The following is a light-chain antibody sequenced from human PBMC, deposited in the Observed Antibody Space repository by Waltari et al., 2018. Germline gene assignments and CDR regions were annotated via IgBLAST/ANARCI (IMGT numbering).Light chain of an antibody. J-gene: IGKJ2*01. Sequence: ETGMTQSPATLSVSPGERATLACRASQSISSGLAWYQQKPGQAPRLLIYGASTRATGIPARFSGSGSGTEFTLSLSSLQSEDFAVYYCQQFYNWPPTFGQGTKLEI. CDR2: GAS. CDR1: QSISSG. CDR3: QQFYNWPPT. V-gene: IGKV3-15*01.